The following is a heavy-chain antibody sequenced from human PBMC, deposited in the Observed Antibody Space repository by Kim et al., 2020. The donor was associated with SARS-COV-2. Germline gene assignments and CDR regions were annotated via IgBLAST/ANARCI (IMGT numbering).Heavy chain of an antibody. V-gene: IGHV4-39*07. D-gene: IGHD6-13*01. CDR3: ARDLRAGYSSSWELALLGY. J-gene: IGHJ4*02. Sequence: SRVTISVDTSKNQFSLKLSSVTAADTAVYYCARDLRAGYSSSWELALLGYWGQGTLVTVSS.